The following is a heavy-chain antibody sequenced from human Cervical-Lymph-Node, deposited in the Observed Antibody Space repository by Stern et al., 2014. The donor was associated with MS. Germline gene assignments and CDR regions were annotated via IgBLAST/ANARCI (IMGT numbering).Heavy chain of an antibody. CDR1: GYTFTDYY. J-gene: IGHJ4*02. CDR3: ARDIGGDCDILTGYLDY. CDR2: IKPNSGAT. Sequence: VQLEESGAEVKKPGASVKVSCKASGYTFTDYYMHWVRQAPGQGLEWMGRIKPNSGATNYARKFQGRVTMTGDTSISTAYMELNRLRSDDTAVYYCARDIGGDCDILTGYLDYWGQGTLVTVSS. V-gene: IGHV1-2*06. D-gene: IGHD3-9*01.